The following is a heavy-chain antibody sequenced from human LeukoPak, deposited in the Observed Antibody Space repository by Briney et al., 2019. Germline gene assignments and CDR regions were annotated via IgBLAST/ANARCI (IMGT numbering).Heavy chain of an antibody. CDR1: GGSISSSNYY. D-gene: IGHD6-13*01. CDR3: ARGGGIAAAGSYRPQLRI. CDR2: IYYSGST. V-gene: IGHV4-39*07. J-gene: IGHJ4*02. Sequence: SETLSLTCTVSGGSISSSNYYWGWIRQPPGKGLEWIGSIYYSGSTYYDPSLKIRVTISVDTSKNQFSLKLSSVTAADTAVYYCARGGGIAAAGSYRPQLRIWGQGTLVTVSS.